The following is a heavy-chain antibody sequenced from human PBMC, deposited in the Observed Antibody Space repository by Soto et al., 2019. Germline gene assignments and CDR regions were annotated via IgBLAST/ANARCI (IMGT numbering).Heavy chain of an antibody. J-gene: IGHJ4*02. V-gene: IGHV3-43*01. CDR1: GFTFDDYT. CDR3: AKEIVSLEGATLWFDY. Sequence: GGSLRLSCAASGFTFDDYTMHWVRQAPGKGLEWVSLISWDGGSTYYADSVKGRFTISRDNSKNSLYLQMNSLRTEDTALYYCAKEIVSLEGATLWFDYWGQGTLVTVSS. CDR2: ISWDGGST. D-gene: IGHD1-26*01.